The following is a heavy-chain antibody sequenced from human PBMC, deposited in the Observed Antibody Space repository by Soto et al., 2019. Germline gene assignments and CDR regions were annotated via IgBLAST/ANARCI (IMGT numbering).Heavy chain of an antibody. V-gene: IGHV4-34*01. J-gene: IGHJ1*01. D-gene: IGHD3-22*01. CDR2: INHSGST. Sequence: SETLSLTCAVYGGSFSGYYWSWIRQPPGKGLEWIGEINHSGSTNYNPSLKSRVNISVDTSKNQFSLKLSSVTAADTAVYYCARGYGSSGYYFTHRSQNKRAEYFQHWGQGTLVTVS. CDR3: ARGYGSSGYYFTHRSQNKRAEYFQH. CDR1: GGSFSGYY.